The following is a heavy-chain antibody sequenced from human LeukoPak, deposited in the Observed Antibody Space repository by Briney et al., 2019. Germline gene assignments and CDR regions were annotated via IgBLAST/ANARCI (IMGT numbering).Heavy chain of an antibody. Sequence: GGSLRLSCAASGFTFSNVWMSWVRQAPGKGLEWVSAISGSGGSTYYADSVKGRFTISRDNSKNTLYLQMNSLRAEDTAVYYCATRKRGISDAFDIWGQGTMVTVSS. D-gene: IGHD2-15*01. CDR1: GFTFSNVW. V-gene: IGHV3-23*01. J-gene: IGHJ3*02. CDR3: ATRKRGISDAFDI. CDR2: ISGSGGST.